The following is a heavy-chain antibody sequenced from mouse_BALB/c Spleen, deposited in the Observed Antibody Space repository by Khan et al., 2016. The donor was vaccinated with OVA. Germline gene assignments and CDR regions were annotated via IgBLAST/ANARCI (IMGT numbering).Heavy chain of an antibody. CDR2: IWGDGST. D-gene: IGHD3-1*01. V-gene: IGHV2-6-7*01. Sequence: QVQLQQSGPGLVPPSQNLSLTCTVSGFSFTDYGVYWVRQPPGKGLEWLATIWGDGSTDYNSALKSSLSIIKDNSKSQALLLQNSLQTDDTATYYGAGEQWLGGFAYWGQGTMVTVSA. CDR1: GFSFTDYG. J-gene: IGHJ3*01. CDR3: AGEQWLGGFAY.